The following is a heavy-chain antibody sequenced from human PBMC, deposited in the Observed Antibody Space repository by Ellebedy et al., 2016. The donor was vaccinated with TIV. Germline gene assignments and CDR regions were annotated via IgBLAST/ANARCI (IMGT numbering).Heavy chain of an antibody. J-gene: IGHJ4*02. V-gene: IGHV1-46*01. CDR2: INPSGGST. D-gene: IGHD6-19*01. CDR3: ARQYSSGWDYFDY. CDR1: GYTFTGYY. Sequence: ASVKVSCXASGYTFTGYYMHWVRQAPGQGLEWMGIINPSGGSTSYAQKFQGRVTMTRDTSTSTVYMELSSLRSEDTAVYYCARQYSSGWDYFDYWGQGTLVTVSS.